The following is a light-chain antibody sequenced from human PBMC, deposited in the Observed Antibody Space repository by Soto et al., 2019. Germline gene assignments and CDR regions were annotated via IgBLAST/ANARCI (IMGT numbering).Light chain of an antibody. CDR1: QSISTY. J-gene: IGKJ1*01. V-gene: IGKV1-39*01. Sequence: DIQMTQSPSSLSASVGDRVTITCRASQSISTYLTWYQQKPGKAPKLLIYAASTLQGGVPSRFSGSGSGTDFTLTISSLQPEDFATYNCQQSYTSPWTFGQGTKVEI. CDR2: AAS. CDR3: QQSYTSPWT.